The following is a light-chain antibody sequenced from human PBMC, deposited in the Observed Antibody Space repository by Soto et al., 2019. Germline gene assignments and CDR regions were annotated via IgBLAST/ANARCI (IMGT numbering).Light chain of an antibody. CDR1: SSDVGSFSY. CDR3: SSYRTSSSYV. Sequence: QSVLTQPASVSGSPGQSITISCTGTSSDVGSFSYVSWYQQHPGKAPKLLIYDVRKWPSGVSNRFSGSKSGNTASLTISGLQAEDEDDYYCSSYRTSSSYVFGTGTQLTVL. J-gene: IGLJ1*01. V-gene: IGLV2-14*01. CDR2: DVR.